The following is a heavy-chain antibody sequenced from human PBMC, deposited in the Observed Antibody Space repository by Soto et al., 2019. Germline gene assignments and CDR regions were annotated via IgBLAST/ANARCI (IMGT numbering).Heavy chain of an antibody. CDR2: IPNNGSP. V-gene: IGHV4-61*01. CDR1: GGSVITGSYH. J-gene: IGHJ4*02. Sequence: PSETLDLTCMVCGGSVITGSYHWIWIRQPPGKGLEWIGFIPNNGSPDYNPSLKSRVVVSIDRSKNQFSLKVNSVTAADTAVYFCARIGWGGDSWGQGTLVTVSS. D-gene: IGHD7-27*01. CDR3: ARIGWGGDS.